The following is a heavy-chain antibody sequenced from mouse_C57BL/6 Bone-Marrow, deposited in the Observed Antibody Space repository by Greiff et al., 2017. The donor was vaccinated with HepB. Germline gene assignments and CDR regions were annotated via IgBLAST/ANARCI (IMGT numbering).Heavy chain of an antibody. D-gene: IGHD2-4*01. V-gene: IGHV5-2*01. J-gene: IGHJ3*01. CDR3: ARHPPFSYYDYDGWCAY. Sequence: EVMLVESGGGLVQPGESLKLSCESNEYEFPSHDMSWVRKTPEKRMELVAAINSDGGSTYYPDTMERRFIISRDNTKKTLYLQMSSLRSEDTALYYCARHPPFSYYDYDGWCAYWGQGFRVFFSA. CDR2: INSDGGST. CDR1: EYEFPSHD.